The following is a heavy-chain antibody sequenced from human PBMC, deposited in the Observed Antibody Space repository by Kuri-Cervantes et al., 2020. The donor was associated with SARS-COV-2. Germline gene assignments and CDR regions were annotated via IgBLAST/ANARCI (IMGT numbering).Heavy chain of an antibody. J-gene: IGHJ6*03. CDR1: GYTLTELS. D-gene: IGHD6-13*01. Sequence: ASVKVSCKASGYTLTELSMHWVRQAPGKGLEWMGGFDPEDGETTYAQKFQGRVTMTEDTSTDTAYMELSSLRSEDTAVYYCATTPLAAAGMYYYYYYMDVWGKGTTVTVSS. V-gene: IGHV1-24*01. CDR3: ATTPLAAAGMYYYYYYMDV. CDR2: FDPEDGET.